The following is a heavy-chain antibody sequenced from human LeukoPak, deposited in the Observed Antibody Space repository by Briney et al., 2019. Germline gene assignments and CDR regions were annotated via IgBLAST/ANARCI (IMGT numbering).Heavy chain of an antibody. CDR2: ISSSSSYI. Sequence: PGGSLRLSCAASGFTFSSYSMNWVRQAPGKGLEWVSSISSSSSYIYYADSVKGRFTISRDNSKNTLNLQMNSLRAEDTAVYYCAKDPTHYRVWDYYETIGLSYWGQGTLVTVSS. J-gene: IGHJ4*02. CDR1: GFTFSSYS. V-gene: IGHV3-21*01. CDR3: AKDPTHYRVWDYYETIGLSY. D-gene: IGHD3-22*01.